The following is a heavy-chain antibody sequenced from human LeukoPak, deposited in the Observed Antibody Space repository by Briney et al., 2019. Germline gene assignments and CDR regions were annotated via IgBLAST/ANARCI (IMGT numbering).Heavy chain of an antibody. V-gene: IGHV3-53*01. CDR3: ARNRDYGQTGYFDY. J-gene: IGHJ4*02. CDR1: GXTVSNNF. D-gene: IGHD4/OR15-4a*01. Sequence: GGALRLSCAVSGXTVSNNFVSWVRQAPGRGLEYVSIIYSGGSTYYADPVKGRFTISRDTSKNTVYLQMNSLRAEDTAVYYCARNRDYGQTGYFDYWGQGTLVTVSS. CDR2: IYSGGST.